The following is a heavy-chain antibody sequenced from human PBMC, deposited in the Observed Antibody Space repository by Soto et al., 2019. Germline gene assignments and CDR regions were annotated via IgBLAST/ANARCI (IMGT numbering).Heavy chain of an antibody. Sequence: SETLSLTCSVSGDTIRSDYWNWIRQPPGKRLEWIGYISYTGSTNYNPSLRSRVTMSLDTSKNQFSLKLSSVTAADTAVYYCARLLRHNYYGMDVWGQGATVTVSS. CDR3: ARLLRHNYYGMDV. V-gene: IGHV4-59*08. CDR2: ISYTGST. CDR1: GDTIRSDY. D-gene: IGHD5-12*01. J-gene: IGHJ6*02.